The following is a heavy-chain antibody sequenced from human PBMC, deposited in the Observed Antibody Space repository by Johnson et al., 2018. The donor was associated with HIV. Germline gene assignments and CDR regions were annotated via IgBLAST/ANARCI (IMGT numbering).Heavy chain of an antibody. Sequence: HVQLVESGGGVVQPGRSLRLSCAASGFTFSSYGMHWVRQAPGKGLEWVAVISYHGSNTYYADSVRGRFTISRDNSKNTLYLQMNSLRSEDTAVYYCARDRAILAARPAGAFDVWGPGTMVTVSS. V-gene: IGHV3-30*19. D-gene: IGHD6-6*01. CDR3: ARDRAILAARPAGAFDV. CDR2: ISYHGSNT. J-gene: IGHJ3*01. CDR1: GFTFSSYG.